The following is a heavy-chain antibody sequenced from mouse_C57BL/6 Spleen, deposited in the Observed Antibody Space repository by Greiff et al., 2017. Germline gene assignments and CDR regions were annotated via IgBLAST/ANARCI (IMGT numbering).Heavy chain of an antibody. Sequence: QVQLQQPGAELVMPGASVKLSCKASGYTFTSYWMHWVKQRPGQGLEWIGEIDPSDSYTNYNQKFKGKSTLTVDKSSSTAYMQLSSLTSEDSAVYYCARGETAQSYYAMDYWGQGTSVTVSS. CDR1: GYTFTSYW. V-gene: IGHV1-69*01. J-gene: IGHJ4*01. CDR2: IDPSDSYT. D-gene: IGHD3-2*02. CDR3: ARGETAQSYYAMDY.